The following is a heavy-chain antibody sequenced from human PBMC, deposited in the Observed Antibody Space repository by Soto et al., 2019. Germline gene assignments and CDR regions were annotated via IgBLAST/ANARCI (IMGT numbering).Heavy chain of an antibody. CDR3: ARGPHSTGAMPAS. V-gene: IGHV4-34*01. J-gene: IGHJ5*02. D-gene: IGHD2-2*01. Sequence: QVQLQQWGAGLLKPSETLSLTCAVYGGYFSGYHCIWIRQTPGKGLEWIGEIHHNGDTNYSPSLKNRVAISLDTSKTQLSLKMTSVTAADTAVYYCARGPHSTGAMPASWGQGTLVTVSS. CDR2: IHHNGDT. CDR1: GGYFSGYH.